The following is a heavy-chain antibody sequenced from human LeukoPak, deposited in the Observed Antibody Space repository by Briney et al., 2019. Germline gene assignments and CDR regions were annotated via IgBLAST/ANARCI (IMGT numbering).Heavy chain of an antibody. D-gene: IGHD5-24*01. CDR2: ISYDGSNK. V-gene: IGHV3-30*18. J-gene: IGHJ4*02. CDR3: AKDVGEMATIYYFDY. CDR1: GFTFSSYG. Sequence: PGGSLRLPCAASGFTFSSYGMHWVRQAPGKGLEWVAVISYDGSNKYYADSVKGRFTISRDSSKNTLYLQMNSLRAEDTAVYYCAKDVGEMATIYYFDYWGQGTLVTVSS.